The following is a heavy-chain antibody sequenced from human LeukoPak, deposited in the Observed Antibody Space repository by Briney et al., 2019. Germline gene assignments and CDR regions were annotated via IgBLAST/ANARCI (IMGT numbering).Heavy chain of an antibody. CDR3: ARHSYGWIYGMDV. V-gene: IGHV3-66*04. CDR2: IYSGGNT. D-gene: IGHD3-16*01. J-gene: IGHJ6*02. Sequence: GGSLRLSCAASGFSVSNDYMTWVRQAPGKGLEWATVIYSGGNTYYADSVKGRFTISRDNSKNTLYLQMKSLRADDTAMYYCARHSYGWIYGMDVWGQGTTVTVSS. CDR1: GFSVSNDY.